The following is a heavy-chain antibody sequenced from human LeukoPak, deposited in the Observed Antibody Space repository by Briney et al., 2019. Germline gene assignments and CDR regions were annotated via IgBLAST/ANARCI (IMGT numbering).Heavy chain of an antibody. CDR2: IYSGGST. J-gene: IGHJ4*02. Sequence: SGGSLRLSCSASGFTVSSNYMSWVRQAPGKGLEWVSVIYSGGSTYYADSVKGRFTISRDDSKNTLYLQMNSLRAEDTAVYFCARRLGLYYFDYWGQGTLVTVSS. V-gene: IGHV3-53*01. CDR1: GFTVSSNY. CDR3: ARRLGLYYFDY.